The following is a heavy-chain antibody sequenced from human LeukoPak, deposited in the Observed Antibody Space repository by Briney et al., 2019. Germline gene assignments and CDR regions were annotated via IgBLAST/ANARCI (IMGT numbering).Heavy chain of an antibody. CDR3: LIFPGR. Sequence: PGGSLRLSCAASGFTFSTYWMNWYRQAPGKGLEWVGRIKSRADGGTTGYAAPVEGRFSISRDDSEKTLYLQMNSLQIDDTALYYCLIFPGRWGQGTLVTVSS. CDR2: IKSRADGGTT. V-gene: IGHV3-15*05. J-gene: IGHJ4*02. CDR1: GFTFSTYW. D-gene: IGHD3-3*01.